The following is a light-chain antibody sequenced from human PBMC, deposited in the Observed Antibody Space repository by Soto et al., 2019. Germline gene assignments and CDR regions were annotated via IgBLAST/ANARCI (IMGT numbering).Light chain of an antibody. V-gene: IGLV1-44*01. J-gene: IGLJ2*01. CDR1: NSNIRSNP. CDR2: ENN. CDR3: AAWDDSLNGVV. Sequence: QSVLTQPPSASGTPGQRVTISCSGTNSNIRSNPVNWYQQFPGAAPKVLIYENNKRPSGVPDRFSGSKSGTAASLTISGLQSEDEADYYCAAWDDSLNGVVFGGGTKVTVL.